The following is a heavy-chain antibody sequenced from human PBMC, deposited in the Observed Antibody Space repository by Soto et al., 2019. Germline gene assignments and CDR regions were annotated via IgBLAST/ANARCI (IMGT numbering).Heavy chain of an antibody. Sequence: QLQLQESGPGLVKPSATLSLTCSVSGGSISSSSYFWGWIRQPPGKGLEWIGSIYYSGSTYYNPSLRRRVTVSGDTSKNQFSLKLSSVTAADTAVYYCARHPSDFWFDPWGQGTLVTVSS. CDR2: IYYSGST. J-gene: IGHJ5*02. CDR1: GGSISSSSYF. V-gene: IGHV4-39*01. D-gene: IGHD2-21*02. CDR3: ARHPSDFWFDP.